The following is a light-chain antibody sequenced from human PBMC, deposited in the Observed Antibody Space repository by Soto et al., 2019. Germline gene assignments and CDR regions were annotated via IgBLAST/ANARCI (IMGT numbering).Light chain of an antibody. CDR3: QQYYSTPLT. CDR1: QSVLYSSNNKNY. V-gene: IGKV4-1*01. CDR2: WAS. Sequence: DIVMTQSPDSLAVSLGERATINCKSSQSVLYSSNNKNYLAWYQQKPGQPPKLLIHWASTRESGVPDRFSGSGSEIDFTITISSLQAEDVAVYFCQQYYSTPLTFGGGTKLEIK. J-gene: IGKJ4*01.